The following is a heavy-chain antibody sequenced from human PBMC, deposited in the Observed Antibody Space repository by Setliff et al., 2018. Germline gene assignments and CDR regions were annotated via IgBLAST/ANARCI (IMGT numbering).Heavy chain of an antibody. CDR1: GSSISSGDYY. CDR3: ARESRSYYDNLGTLDY. D-gene: IGHD3-22*01. CDR2: IYSSGST. Sequence: PSETLSLPCTVSGSSISSGDYYWSWIRQPPGKGLEWIGYIYSSGSTYYNPSLKSRVSISVDTSKNQFSLKLSSVTAADTAVYSCARESRSYYDNLGTLDYWGQGTLVTVSS. J-gene: IGHJ4*02. V-gene: IGHV4-30-4*08.